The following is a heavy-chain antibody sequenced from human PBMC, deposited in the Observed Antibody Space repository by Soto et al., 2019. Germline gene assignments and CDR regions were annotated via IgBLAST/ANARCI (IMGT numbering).Heavy chain of an antibody. D-gene: IGHD2-21*02. V-gene: IGHV1-69*13. J-gene: IGHJ5*02. CDR3: ARSPMVTHNWFDP. CDR1: GGTFSSYA. CDR2: IISIFGTA. Sequence: GASVKVSCKASGGTFSSYAISWVRQAPGQGLEWMGGIISIFGTANYAQKFQGRVTITADESTSTAYMELSSLRSEDTAVYYCARSPMVTHNWFDPWGQGTLVTVSS.